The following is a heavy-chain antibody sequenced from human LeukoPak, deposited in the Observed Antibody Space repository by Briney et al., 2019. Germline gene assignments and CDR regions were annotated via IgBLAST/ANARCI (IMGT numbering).Heavy chain of an antibody. Sequence: GGSLRLSCAASGFTFSSYGIHWVRQAPGKGLEWVAVIWYDGSNKYYADSVKGRFTISRDNSKNTLYLQMNSLRGGDTAVYYCARERCSGGSCYSGMDYWGQGTLVTVSS. V-gene: IGHV3-33*01. CDR2: IWYDGSNK. D-gene: IGHD2-15*01. CDR3: ARERCSGGSCYSGMDY. J-gene: IGHJ4*02. CDR1: GFTFSSYG.